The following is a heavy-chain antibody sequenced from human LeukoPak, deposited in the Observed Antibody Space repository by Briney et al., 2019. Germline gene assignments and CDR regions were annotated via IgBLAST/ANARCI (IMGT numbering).Heavy chain of an antibody. CDR3: ARGAWLVS. Sequence: PGGSLRLSCAASGFTFSSYWMHWVRQAPGKGLVWVSRIYTDGSTISYADSVKGRFTISRDNAKNTLYLQMNSLRTEDTAVYFCARGAWLVSRGQGTLVTVSS. D-gene: IGHD5-12*01. J-gene: IGHJ4*02. CDR1: GFTFSSYW. CDR2: IYTDGSTI. V-gene: IGHV3-74*01.